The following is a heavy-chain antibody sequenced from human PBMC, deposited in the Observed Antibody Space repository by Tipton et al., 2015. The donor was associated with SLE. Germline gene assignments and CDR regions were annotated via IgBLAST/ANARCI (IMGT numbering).Heavy chain of an antibody. CDR1: GGSFSGYY. Sequence: TLSLTCAVYGGSFSGYYWSWIRQPPGKGLEWIGEINHSGSTNYNPSLKSRVNISVDTSKNQFSLKLSSVTAADTAVYYCASPAYYDFWSDSDAFDIWGQGTMVTVSS. D-gene: IGHD3-3*01. CDR3: ASPAYYDFWSDSDAFDI. V-gene: IGHV4-34*01. J-gene: IGHJ3*02. CDR2: INHSGST.